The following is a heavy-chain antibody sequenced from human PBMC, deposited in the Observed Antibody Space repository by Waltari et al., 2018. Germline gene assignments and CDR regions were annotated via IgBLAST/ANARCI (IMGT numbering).Heavy chain of an antibody. J-gene: IGHJ3*01. V-gene: IGHV3-21*01. CDR1: GFTFSRIR. CDR3: ASENVIPTALFDV. CDR2: INARSDYR. D-gene: IGHD2-2*01. Sequence: EVQLVESGGGPVKPGGSLRLSCTVSGFTFSRIRMNWIRQAPGKGLEWVSSINARSDYRSYADSLKGRFAISRDNAKNPLYLQIDSLRAEDTAIYYCASENVIPTALFDVWGQGTMVIVSS.